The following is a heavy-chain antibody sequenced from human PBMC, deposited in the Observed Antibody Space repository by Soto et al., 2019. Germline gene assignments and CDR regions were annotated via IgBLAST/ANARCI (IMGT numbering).Heavy chain of an antibody. Sequence: GGSLRLSCASSGFTLSMSAVNWVRQAPGKGLEWVSYISDSGDRTYYADSVKGRFTISRDRSKNTVSLQMDSLRAEDTAVYYCAKDRGIIVKAGDAFDVWGQGTKVTV. CDR2: ISDSGDRT. CDR3: AKDRGIIVKAGDAFDV. D-gene: IGHD3-16*02. CDR1: GFTLSMSA. V-gene: IGHV3-23*01. J-gene: IGHJ3*01.